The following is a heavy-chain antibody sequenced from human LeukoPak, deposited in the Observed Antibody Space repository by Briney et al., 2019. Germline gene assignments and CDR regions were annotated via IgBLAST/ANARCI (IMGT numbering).Heavy chain of an antibody. CDR1: GFTFSSYS. D-gene: IGHD1-26*01. V-gene: IGHV3-48*01. CDR2: ISSSSSTI. CDR3: AKQWVDC. Sequence: PGGSLRLSCAASGFTFSSYSMNWVRQAPGKGLEWVSYISSSSSTIYYADSVKGRFTISRDNAQNTLYLQMNTLRAEDTALYYCAKQWVDCWGQGTLVTVSS. J-gene: IGHJ4*02.